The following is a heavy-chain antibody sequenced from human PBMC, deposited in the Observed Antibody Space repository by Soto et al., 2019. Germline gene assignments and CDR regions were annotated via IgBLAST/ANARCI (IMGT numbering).Heavy chain of an antibody. D-gene: IGHD3-9*01. Sequence: GSLRLSCAASGFTFSSYAMSWVRQAPGKGLEWVSAISGSGGSTYYADSVKGRFTISRDNSKNTLYLQMNSLRAEDTAVYYCAKDLFGGVVYDILTGYYTAGMDVWGQGTTVTVSS. CDR2: ISGSGGST. J-gene: IGHJ6*02. CDR3: AKDLFGGVVYDILTGYYTAGMDV. CDR1: GFTFSSYA. V-gene: IGHV3-23*01.